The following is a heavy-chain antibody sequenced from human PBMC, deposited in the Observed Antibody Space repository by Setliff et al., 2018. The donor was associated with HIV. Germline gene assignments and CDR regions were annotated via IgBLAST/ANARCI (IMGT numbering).Heavy chain of an antibody. D-gene: IGHD2-2*01. Sequence: SETLSLTCTVSGYSISSGYYWGWIRQPPGKGLEWIGSIYHSGSTYYNPSLKSRVTISVDTSKNQFSLKLSSATAADTAVYYCARTVVPAAYDYWGQGTLVTVSS. J-gene: IGHJ4*02. CDR1: GYSISSGYY. CDR3: ARTVVPAAYDY. CDR2: IYHSGST. V-gene: IGHV4-38-2*02.